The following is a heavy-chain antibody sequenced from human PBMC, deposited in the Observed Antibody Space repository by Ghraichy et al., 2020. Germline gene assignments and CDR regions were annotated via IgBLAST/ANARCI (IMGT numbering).Heavy chain of an antibody. D-gene: IGHD4-23*01. J-gene: IGHJ5*02. CDR3: ASSLSRVEGNWFDP. V-gene: IGHV4-59*08. CDR1: GGSLSGYY. CDR2: IYYSGST. Sequence: SETLSLTCAVYGGSLSGYYWSWIRQPPGKGLEWIGYIYYSGSTNYNPSLKSRVTISVDTSKNQFSLKLSSVTAADTAVYYCASSLSRVEGNWFDPWGQGTLVTVSS.